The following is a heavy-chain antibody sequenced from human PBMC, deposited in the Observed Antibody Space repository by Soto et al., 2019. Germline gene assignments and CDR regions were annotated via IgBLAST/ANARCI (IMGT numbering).Heavy chain of an antibody. J-gene: IGHJ6*03. CDR3: ARTATLEDYSYMAV. D-gene: IGHD3-16*01. V-gene: IGHV2-70*11. Sequence: SGPRLVNPTQTLTLSCSFSGFSLSTSGMCVSWIRQPPGKALEWLARTDWDDDKYYSTSLKTRLTISKDTSKNQVVLTMTNMDRVDTATYYCARTATLEDYSYMAVWGKGTTVTSP. CDR2: TDWDDDK. CDR1: GFSLSTSGMC.